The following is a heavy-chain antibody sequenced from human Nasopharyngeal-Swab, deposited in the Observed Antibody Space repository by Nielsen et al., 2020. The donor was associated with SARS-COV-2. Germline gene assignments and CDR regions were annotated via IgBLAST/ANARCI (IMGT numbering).Heavy chain of an antibody. Sequence: GESLKISCAASGFTFSDAWMYWVRQTPGKGLEWLGRINSKADGGTTDYAAPVKGRFTISRDDAKTTLYLQMNSLKTEDTALYYCMTDYSTIFGVAIRDFDYWGQGTVVSVSS. V-gene: IGHV3-15*01. D-gene: IGHD3-3*01. CDR2: INSKADGGTT. J-gene: IGHJ4*02. CDR3: MTDYSTIFGVAIRDFDY. CDR1: GFTFSDAW.